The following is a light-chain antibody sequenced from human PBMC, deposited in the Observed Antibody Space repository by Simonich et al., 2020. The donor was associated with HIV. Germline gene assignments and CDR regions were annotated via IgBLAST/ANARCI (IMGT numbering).Light chain of an antibody. CDR3: QQYYSTPPT. V-gene: IGKV4-1*01. Sequence: DIVMTQSPDSLTVSLGERATINCKSSRPILYSSNNKNYLAWYQQKPGQPPKLLIYWASTRESGVPDRFSASGSGTDFTLTISSLQAEDVAVYSCQQYYSTPPTFGQGTKVEIK. J-gene: IGKJ1*01. CDR1: RPILYSSNNKNY. CDR2: WAS.